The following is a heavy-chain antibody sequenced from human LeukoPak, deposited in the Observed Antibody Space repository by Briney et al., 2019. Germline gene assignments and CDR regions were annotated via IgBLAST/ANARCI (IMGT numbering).Heavy chain of an antibody. CDR3: AKVRLTSGYYFDY. CDR1: GFTLSNYA. Sequence: PGGSLRLSCAAPGFTLSNYAVSWVRQAPGKGLEWVSSISGSGGTTYYADSVKGRFTISRDNSKNTLYLQMNSLRVEDTAVYYCAKVRLTSGYYFDYWGQGTLVTVSS. V-gene: IGHV3-23*01. CDR2: ISGSGGTT. J-gene: IGHJ4*02. D-gene: IGHD6-19*01.